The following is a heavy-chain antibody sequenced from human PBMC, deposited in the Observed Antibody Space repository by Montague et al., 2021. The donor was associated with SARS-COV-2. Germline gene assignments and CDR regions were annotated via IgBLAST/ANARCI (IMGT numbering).Heavy chain of an antibody. V-gene: IGHV4-39*01. CDR1: GGSISSSSYY. J-gene: IGHJ5*02. Sequence: SETLSLTCTVSGGSISSSSYYWGWIRQPPGKGLEWIVSIYDSGSTYYNPSLKSRVTISVDTSKNQFSLKLSSVTAADTAAYYCARGYSGEEDPTGFDPWGQGTLVTVSS. CDR3: ARGYSGEEDPTGFDP. D-gene: IGHD5-12*01. CDR2: IYDSGST.